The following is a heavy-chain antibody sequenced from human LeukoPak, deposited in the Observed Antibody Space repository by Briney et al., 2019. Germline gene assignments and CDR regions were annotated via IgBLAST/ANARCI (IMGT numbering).Heavy chain of an antibody. CDR2: IIRIFGIA. D-gene: IGHD6-6*01. J-gene: IGHJ6*02. CDR1: GGTFSSCA. Sequence: GSSVKVSCKASGGTFSSCAISWVRQAPGQGLEWLGRIIRIFGIANYAQKFQGRVTITADKSTSTAYMELSSLRSEDTAVYYCARSIAARHYYYYGMDVWGQGTMVTVSS. CDR3: ARSIAARHYYYYGMDV. V-gene: IGHV1-69*04.